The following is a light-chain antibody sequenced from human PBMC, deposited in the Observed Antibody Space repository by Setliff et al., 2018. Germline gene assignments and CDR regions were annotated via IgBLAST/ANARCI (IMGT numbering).Light chain of an antibody. CDR1: SSDVGNYNF. V-gene: IGLV2-8*01. CDR3: SSYAGRNNLGV. CDR2: EVS. Sequence: ALTQPPSASGSPGQSVTISCTGTSSDVGNYNFVSWYQQHPGKAPKLMIYEVSKRPSGVPDRFSGSKSGNTASLTVSGLQAEDEADYYCSSYAGRNNLGVFGTGTKVTVL. J-gene: IGLJ1*01.